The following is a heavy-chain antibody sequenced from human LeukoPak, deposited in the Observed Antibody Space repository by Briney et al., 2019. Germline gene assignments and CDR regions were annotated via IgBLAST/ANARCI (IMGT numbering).Heavy chain of an antibody. Sequence: GGSLRLSCAASGFTFRSYWMYWVPQAPGKGLVWVSRINGDGTSRTYADSVKGRFTISRDNAKNTLYLQMNSLRAEDTAVYYCTGGGDPEEYYAEYFQHSGQGTLVTVSS. V-gene: IGHV3-74*01. J-gene: IGHJ1*01. D-gene: IGHD2-21*02. CDR3: TGGGDPEEYYAEYFQH. CDR1: GFTFRSYW. CDR2: INGDGTSR.